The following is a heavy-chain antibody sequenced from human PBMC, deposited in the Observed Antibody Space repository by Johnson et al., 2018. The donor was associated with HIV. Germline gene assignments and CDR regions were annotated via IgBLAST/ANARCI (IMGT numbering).Heavy chain of an antibody. J-gene: IGHJ3*02. CDR3: ARPRVSSGRHGAFDI. Sequence: VQLVESGGGLVQPGGSLTLSCAASGFTFSNYAMSWVRRAPGRGLEWVSGINWNGGSTGYADSVKGRFTISRDNAKNSLYLQMNSLRAEDTAVYYCARPRVSSGRHGAFDIWGQGTMVTVSS. V-gene: IGHV3-20*04. D-gene: IGHD3-22*01. CDR2: INWNGGST. CDR1: GFTFSNYA.